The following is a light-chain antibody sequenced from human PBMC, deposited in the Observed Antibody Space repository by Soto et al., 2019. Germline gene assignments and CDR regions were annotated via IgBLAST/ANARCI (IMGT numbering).Light chain of an antibody. CDR2: EVA. Sequence: QSALTQPASVSGSPGQSITISCTGTSSDVGTYNYVSWYQQHPGKAPKLLSYEVANRPSGVSNRFSGSKSGNTASLTISGLQAEDEADYYCASYTSSNTWAFGGGTKLTVL. V-gene: IGLV2-14*01. J-gene: IGLJ2*01. CDR3: ASYTSSNTWA. CDR1: SSDVGTYNY.